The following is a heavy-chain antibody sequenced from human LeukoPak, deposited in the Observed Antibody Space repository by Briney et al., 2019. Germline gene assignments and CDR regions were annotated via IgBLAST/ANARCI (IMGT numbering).Heavy chain of an antibody. CDR1: GGTFSSYA. V-gene: IGHV1-69*13. CDR3: ASRDGSPLSPFDY. CDR2: IIPIFGTA. Sequence: GASVKVSCKASGGTFSSYAISWVRQAPGQGLEWMGGIIPIFGTANYAQKFQGRVTITADESTSTAYMELSSLRSGDTAVYYCASRDGSPLSPFDYRGQGTLVTVSS. D-gene: IGHD1-26*01. J-gene: IGHJ4*02.